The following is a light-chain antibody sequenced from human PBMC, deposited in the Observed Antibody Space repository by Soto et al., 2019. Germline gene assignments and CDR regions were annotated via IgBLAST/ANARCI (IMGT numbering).Light chain of an antibody. J-gene: IGLJ2*01. V-gene: IGLV6-57*03. CDR1: SGSIANNY. CDR2: EDD. CDR3: QSYDSTNQGV. Sequence: QSVSESPGKTVTISCTRSSGSIANNYVQWYQQRPGSAPTAVIHEDDQRPSGVPDRFSGSIDRSSNSASLTISGLKTEDEADYYCQSYDSTNQGVFGGGTKLTVL.